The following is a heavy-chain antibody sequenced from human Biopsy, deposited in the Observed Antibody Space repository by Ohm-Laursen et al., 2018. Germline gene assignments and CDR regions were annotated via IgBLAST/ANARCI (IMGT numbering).Heavy chain of an antibody. J-gene: IGHJ4*02. V-gene: IGHV1-18*01. CDR2: ISGYNGNT. CDR1: GYSFTSYG. Sequence: VASVKVSCKASGYSFTSYGISWVRQAPGEGLEWMGRISGYNGNTNYAQKFQGRVTMTADTSTSTVYMEVRGLRSDDTAVYYCARVTLPLYLDYWGQGTRVSVSS. D-gene: IGHD5/OR15-5a*01. CDR3: ARVTLPLYLDY.